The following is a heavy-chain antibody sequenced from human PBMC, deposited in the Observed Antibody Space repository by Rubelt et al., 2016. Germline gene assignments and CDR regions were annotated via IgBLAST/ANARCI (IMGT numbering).Heavy chain of an antibody. CDR1: GESVSGYY. J-gene: IGHJ4*02. V-gene: IGHV4-34*01. Sequence: QVQLQQWGAGLFKPSETLSLTCAVYGESVSGYYWSWIRQPPGKGLEWVGGISHSGSTSHNPSLKSRVTFFVDTSKNQFSPKLNSMTAADTAVYYCARLGKWSAGGVDYWGQGTLVTVSS. D-gene: IGHD3-16*01. CDR2: ISHSGST. CDR3: ARLGKWSAGGVDY.